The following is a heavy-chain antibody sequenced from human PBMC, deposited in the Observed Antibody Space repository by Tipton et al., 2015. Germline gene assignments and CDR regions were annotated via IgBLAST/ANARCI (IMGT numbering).Heavy chain of an antibody. CDR1: GGSVTSGSYY. D-gene: IGHD6-13*01. V-gene: IGHV4-39*01. J-gene: IGHJ4*02. CDR3: ARHGSGWYFFDY. CDR2: ISYSGSI. Sequence: TLSLTCSVSGGSVTSGSYYWGWIRQPPGKGMEWIGSISYSGSIYYNPSLKSRLTMSVGSPKTHFSLNLNTVTAADTAVYYCARHGSGWYFFDYCGQGILVTVSS.